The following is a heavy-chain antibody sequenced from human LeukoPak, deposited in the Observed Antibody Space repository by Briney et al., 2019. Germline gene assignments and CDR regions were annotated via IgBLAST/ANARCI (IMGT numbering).Heavy chain of an antibody. CDR2: ISYDGSNK. J-gene: IGHJ3*02. CDR3: AKVLRYFDWGLSDAFDI. D-gene: IGHD3-9*01. CDR1: GFTFSSYG. Sequence: GRSLRLSCAASGFTFSSYGMHWVRQAPGKGLEWVAVISYDGSNKYYADSVKGRFTISRDNSKNTLYLQMNSLGAEDTAVYYCAKVLRYFDWGLSDAFDIWGQGTMVTVSS. V-gene: IGHV3-30*18.